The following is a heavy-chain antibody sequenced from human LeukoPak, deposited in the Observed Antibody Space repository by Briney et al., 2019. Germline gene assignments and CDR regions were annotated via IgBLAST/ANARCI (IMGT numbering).Heavy chain of an antibody. CDR3: ARARGYYDFWSGYWFDP. V-gene: IGHV4-39*07. Sequence: MASETLCLTCTVSGGSISSSSYYWGWIRQPPGKGLEWIGSIYYSGSTYYNPSLKSRVTISVDTSKNQFSLKLSSVTAADTAVYYCARARGYYDFWSGYWFDPWGQGTLVTVSS. D-gene: IGHD3-3*01. J-gene: IGHJ5*02. CDR1: GGSISSSSYY. CDR2: IYYSGST.